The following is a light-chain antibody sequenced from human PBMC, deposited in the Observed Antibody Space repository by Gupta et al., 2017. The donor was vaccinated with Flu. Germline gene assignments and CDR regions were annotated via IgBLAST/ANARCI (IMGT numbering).Light chain of an antibody. J-gene: IGLJ2*01. CDR3: AAGDDSLNGVI. CDR1: SSNIGKNT. CDR2: SND. Sequence: SVLTQPPSASGTPGQRVTISCSGSSSNIGKNTVNWYHQLPGTAPKVLIYSNDLRPSEVPDRFSGSKSGTSASLAISDLQSEDEADYYCAAGDDSLNGVIFGGGTKLSVL. V-gene: IGLV1-44*01.